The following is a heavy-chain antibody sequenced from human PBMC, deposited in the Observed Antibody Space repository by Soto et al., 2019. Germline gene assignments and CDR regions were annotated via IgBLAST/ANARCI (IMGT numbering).Heavy chain of an antibody. CDR3: GREGGETWDYEAS. D-gene: IGHD1-7*01. CDR2: IFYSGTT. J-gene: IGHJ5*02. V-gene: IGHV4-30-4*01. Sequence: SETLSLTCTVSGDSISSADYYWSWIRQTPGKGLEWIGHIFYSGTTYYNPSLKSRVTVSVDTSRNQFFLTLRSVSAADSAVYHCGREGGETWDYEASWGQGTPVTVSS. CDR1: GDSISSADYY.